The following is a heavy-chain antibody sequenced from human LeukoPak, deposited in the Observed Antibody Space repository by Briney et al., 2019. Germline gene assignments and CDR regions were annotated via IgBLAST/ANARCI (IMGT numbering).Heavy chain of an antibody. V-gene: IGHV4-59*08. CDR3: ARHRSTFSYGMDV. Sequence: SETLSLTCTVSGGSISTYYWSWIRQTPGKGLEWIGYIYYSGSTNYNPSLKSRVAISVDTSKNQFSLKLSSVTAADTAVYYCARHRSTFSYGMDVWGQGTTVTVFS. CDR2: IYYSGST. D-gene: IGHD2-15*01. J-gene: IGHJ6*02. CDR1: GGSISTYY.